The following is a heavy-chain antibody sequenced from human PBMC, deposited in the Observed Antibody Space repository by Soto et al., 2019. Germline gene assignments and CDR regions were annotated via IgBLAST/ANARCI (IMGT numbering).Heavy chain of an antibody. J-gene: IGHJ6*02. CDR2: TSYDGSNE. V-gene: IGHV3-33*01. CDR3: ARDTVNIFRCDPPGTLSGIYYKRLCDYGMDV. CDR1: GFTFSSYG. Sequence: PGGSLRLSCAVSGFTFSSYGMHWVRQAPGKGLEWVAVTSYDGSNEYYADSVKGRFTISRDNSKNTVYLQMNSLRGEDTAVYYCARDTVNIFRCDPPGTLSGIYYKRLCDYGMDVWGQGTTVTVSS. D-gene: IGHD3-10*01.